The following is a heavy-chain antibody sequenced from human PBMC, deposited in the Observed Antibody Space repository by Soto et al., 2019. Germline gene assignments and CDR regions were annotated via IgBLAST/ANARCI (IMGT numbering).Heavy chain of an antibody. Sequence: EVQLLESGGGLVQPGGSMRLSCAASGFTFSSYARTWVRQAPGKGLEWVSTISGSGATTHYADSVKGRFTISRDNSKNTLCLQMNSLRAEDTAVYYCAKDWVYCSGGSCPRPFDYWGQGTLVTVSS. V-gene: IGHV3-23*01. D-gene: IGHD2-15*01. CDR1: GFTFSSYA. CDR2: ISGSGATT. CDR3: AKDWVYCSGGSCPRPFDY. J-gene: IGHJ4*02.